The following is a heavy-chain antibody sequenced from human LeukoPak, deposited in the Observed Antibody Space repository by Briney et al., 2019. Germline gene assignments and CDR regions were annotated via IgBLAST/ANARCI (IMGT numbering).Heavy chain of an antibody. CDR2: IWYDGSNK. CDR3: AKDTSTRWYSSTPLPGDY. V-gene: IGHV3-33*06. J-gene: IGHJ4*02. Sequence: PGGSLRLSCAASGFTFSSYGMHWVRQAPGKGLEWVAVIWYDGSNKYYADSVKGRFTISRDNSKNTLYLQMNSPRAEDTAVYYCAKDTSTRWYSSTPLPGDYWGQGTLVIVSS. CDR1: GFTFSSYG. D-gene: IGHD6-13*01.